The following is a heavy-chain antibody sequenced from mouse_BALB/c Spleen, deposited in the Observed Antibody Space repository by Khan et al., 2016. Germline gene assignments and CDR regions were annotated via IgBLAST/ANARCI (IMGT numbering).Heavy chain of an antibody. CDR3: TKGADYSLYYAMDY. J-gene: IGHJ4*01. CDR1: GYTFTSYW. V-gene: IGHV1-87*01. CDR2: IYPGDGDT. D-gene: IGHD1-1*01. Sequence: LEESGAELARPGASVKLSCKAAGYTFTSYWMQWVKQRPGQGLEWMGAIYPGDGDTRYTQKFKGKATLTADKSSSTAYMQLSSLASEDSAVYYSTKGADYSLYYAMDYWGQGTSVTVSS.